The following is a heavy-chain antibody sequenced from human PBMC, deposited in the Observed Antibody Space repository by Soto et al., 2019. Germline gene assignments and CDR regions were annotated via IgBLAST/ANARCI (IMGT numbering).Heavy chain of an antibody. J-gene: IGHJ4*02. CDR3: AKVRIAAAGTPPLDY. Sequence: QVQLVESGGGVVQPGRSLRLSCAASGFTFSSYGMHWVRQAPGKGLEWVAVISYDGSNKYYADSVKGRFTISRDNSKNTLYLQMNSLRAEDTAVYYCAKVRIAAAGTPPLDYWGQGTLVTVSS. D-gene: IGHD6-13*01. CDR1: GFTFSSYG. CDR2: ISYDGSNK. V-gene: IGHV3-30*18.